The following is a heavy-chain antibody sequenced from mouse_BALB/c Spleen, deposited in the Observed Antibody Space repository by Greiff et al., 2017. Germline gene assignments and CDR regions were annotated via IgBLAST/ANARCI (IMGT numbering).Heavy chain of an antibody. Sequence: VQLKESGGGLVQPGGSLKLSCAASGFTFSSYTMSWVRQTPGKRLEWVAYISNGGGSTYYPDTVKGRFTISRDNAKNTLYLQMSSLKSEDTAMYYCARLYYCGSSYAMDYWGQGTSVTVSS. V-gene: IGHV5-12-2*01. D-gene: IGHD1-1*01. J-gene: IGHJ4*01. CDR2: ISNGGGST. CDR3: ARLYYCGSSYAMDY. CDR1: GFTFSSYT.